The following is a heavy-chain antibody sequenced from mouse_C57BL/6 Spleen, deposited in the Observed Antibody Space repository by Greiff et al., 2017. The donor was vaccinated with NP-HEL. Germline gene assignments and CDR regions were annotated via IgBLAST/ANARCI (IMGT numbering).Heavy chain of an antibody. V-gene: IGHV14-2*01. D-gene: IGHD1-1*01. CDR1: GFNIKDYY. Sequence: VQLQQSGAELVKPGASVKLSCTASGFNIKDYYMHWVKQRTEQGLEWIGRIDPEDGETKYAPKFQGKATITADTSSNTAYLKLSSLTSEDTAVYYCADYGSSSPGFVYWGQGTLVTVSA. CDR3: ADYGSSSPGFVY. CDR2: IDPEDGET. J-gene: IGHJ3*01.